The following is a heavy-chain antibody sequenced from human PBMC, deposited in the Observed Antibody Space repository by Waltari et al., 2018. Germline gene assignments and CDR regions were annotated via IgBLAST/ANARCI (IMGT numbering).Heavy chain of an antibody. CDR1: GFIFGSHG. J-gene: IGHJ4*02. Sequence: QVQLVESGGGVVQPGGSLRLSCAASGFIFGSHGMHWVRQAPGKGLEXXAFIRYDGHXXXYADSVKGRCTISRDNPKNTLYLQXDSLGPXDXXLYYCARGDSSAYLDXWXXGTQVTVSS. CDR3: ARGDSSAYLDX. V-gene: IGHV3-30*02. CDR2: IRYDGHXX. D-gene: IGHD3-22*01.